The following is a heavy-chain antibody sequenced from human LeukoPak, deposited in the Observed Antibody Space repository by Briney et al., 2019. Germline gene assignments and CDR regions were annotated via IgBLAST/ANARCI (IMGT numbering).Heavy chain of an antibody. CDR3: ARWRTGPVTDGFDP. D-gene: IGHD1-1*01. CDR2: MNPNSGNT. V-gene: IGHV1-8*01. Sequence: ASVKVSCKASGYTFTSYDITWVRQATGQGLEWMGWMNPNSGNTGYAQKFQGRVTMNTNTSISTAYMELSSLRSEDTAVYYCARWRTGPVTDGFDPWGQGTLVTVSS. J-gene: IGHJ5*02. CDR1: GYTFTSYD.